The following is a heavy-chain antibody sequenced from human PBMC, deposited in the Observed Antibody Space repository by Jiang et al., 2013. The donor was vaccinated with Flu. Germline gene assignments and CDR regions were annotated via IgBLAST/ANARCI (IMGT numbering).Heavy chain of an antibody. CDR3: ARDGTAMGEVTT. V-gene: IGHV3-33*01. J-gene: IGHJ4*02. D-gene: IGHD5-18*01. CDR2: LWYDGTYI. Sequence: VQLLESGGGVVQPGRSLRLSCAASGFTFGSYGMLWVRQAPGKGLEWVAMLWYDGTYIRYGDSVKGRFTISRDNPRNTLYLQMNSLRAEDTAVYYCARDGTAMGEVTTWGLGTLVTV. CDR1: GFTFGSYG.